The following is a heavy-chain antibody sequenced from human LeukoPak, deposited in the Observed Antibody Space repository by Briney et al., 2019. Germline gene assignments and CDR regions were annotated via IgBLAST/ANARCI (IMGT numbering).Heavy chain of an antibody. V-gene: IGHV3-48*01. CDR1: GFTFSTYS. J-gene: IGHJ5*02. CDR3: ARDQGAQDDDSNYDSGFDP. CDR2: ISGTSSNI. Sequence: GGSLRLSCAASGFTFSTYSMNWVRQAPGKGLECVSYISGTSSNIYYADSVKGRFTISRDNGKNSLYLQMNSLRAEDTAVYYCARDQGAQDDDSNYDSGFDPWGQGTLVTVSS. D-gene: IGHD4-11*01.